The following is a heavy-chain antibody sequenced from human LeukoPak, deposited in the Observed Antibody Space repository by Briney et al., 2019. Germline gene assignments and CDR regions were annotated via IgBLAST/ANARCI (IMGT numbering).Heavy chain of an antibody. D-gene: IGHD2-15*01. CDR2: ISGSGGST. V-gene: IGHV3-23*01. J-gene: IGHJ4*02. CDR3: AKAPVTTCSGAYCYPFDY. CDR1: GFTFSSYA. Sequence: GGSLRLSCAASGFTFSSYAMSWVRQAPGRGLEWVSAISGSGGSTYYADSVKGRFTISRDNSKNTLYLQMNSLRAEDAAVYYCAKAPVTTCSGAYCYPFDYWGQGTLVTVSS.